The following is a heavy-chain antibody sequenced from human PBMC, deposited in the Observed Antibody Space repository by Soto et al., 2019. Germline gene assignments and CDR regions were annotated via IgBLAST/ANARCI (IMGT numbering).Heavy chain of an antibody. V-gene: IGHV3-30*18. J-gene: IGHJ4*02. CDR1: GFTFSSYG. CDR3: AKVDYSGSYFDY. CDR2: ISYDGSNK. Sequence: QVQLVESGGGVVQPGRSLRLSCAASGFTFSSYGMHWVRQAPGKGLEWVAVISYDGSNKYYADSVKGRFTISRDNSKNTLYLQMNSLRAEDTAVYYCAKVDYSGSYFDYGGQGTLVTVSS. D-gene: IGHD1-26*01.